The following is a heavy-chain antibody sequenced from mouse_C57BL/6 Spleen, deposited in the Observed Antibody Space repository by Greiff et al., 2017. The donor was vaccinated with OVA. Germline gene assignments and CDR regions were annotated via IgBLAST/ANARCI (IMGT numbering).Heavy chain of an antibody. CDR1: GYTFTSYW. Sequence: VQLQQPGAELVRPGTSVKLSCKASGYTFTSYWMHWVKQRPGQGLEWIGVIDPSDSYTNYNQKFKGKATLTVDTSSSTAYMQLSSLTSEDSAVYYCARGYYYGSNYAMDYWGQGTSVTVSS. CDR2: IDPSDSYT. D-gene: IGHD1-1*01. J-gene: IGHJ4*01. V-gene: IGHV1-59*01. CDR3: ARGYYYGSNYAMDY.